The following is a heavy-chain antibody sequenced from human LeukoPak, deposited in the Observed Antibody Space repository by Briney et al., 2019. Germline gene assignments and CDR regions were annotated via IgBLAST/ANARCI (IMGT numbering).Heavy chain of an antibody. Sequence: GGSLRLSCAASGFTFSDYYMSWIRQAPGKGLEWVSYISRSSSYIYYADSVKGRFTISRDNAKNSLYLQMNSLRVEDTAVYYCAKVAKYYYGPETYYFFEQWGQGTPVTASS. CDR3: AKVAKYYYGPETYYFFEQ. D-gene: IGHD3-10*01. J-gene: IGHJ4*02. CDR1: GFTFSDYY. V-gene: IGHV3-11*06. CDR2: ISRSSSYI.